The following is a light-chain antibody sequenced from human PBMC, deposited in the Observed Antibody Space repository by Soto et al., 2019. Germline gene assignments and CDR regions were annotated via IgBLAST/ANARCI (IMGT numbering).Light chain of an antibody. CDR1: QSIGTS. Sequence: DIQMTQSPSSLSASVGDRVTISCRASQSIGTSLNWYQQKPGKAPKVLISAASSLKSGVPSRFSGSGSGTDFTLTISSLQPEDFAAYYCQQSSSSPYTFGPGTKLEI. V-gene: IGKV1-39*01. CDR3: QQSSSSPYT. CDR2: AAS. J-gene: IGKJ2*01.